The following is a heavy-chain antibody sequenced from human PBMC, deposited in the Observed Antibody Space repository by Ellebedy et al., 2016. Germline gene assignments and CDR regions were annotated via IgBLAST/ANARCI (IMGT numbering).Heavy chain of an antibody. Sequence: GESLKISCVASGFTFADYWMSWVRQAPGKELEWVADIKEDGSENSYVDSVKGRFTISRDNAKISLYLQMNSLRAEDTAVYYCARKRTNWGYPQSPLDIWGQGTMVTVSS. CDR2: IKEDGSEN. CDR3: ARKRTNWGYPQSPLDI. J-gene: IGHJ3*02. CDR1: GFTFADYW. D-gene: IGHD7-27*01. V-gene: IGHV3-7*01.